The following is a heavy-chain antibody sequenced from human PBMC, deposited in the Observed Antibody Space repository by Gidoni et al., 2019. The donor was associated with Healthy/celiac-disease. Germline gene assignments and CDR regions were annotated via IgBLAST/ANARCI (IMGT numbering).Heavy chain of an antibody. V-gene: IGHV3-33*08. Sequence: QVQLVESGGGVVQPGRSLRLSCAASGFTFSSYGMHWVRQAPGKGLGWVAVIWYEGSNKYYADSVKGRFTISRDNSKNTLYLQMNSLRAEDTAVYYCAREVGLDWDYYYGMDVWGQGTTVTVSS. CDR3: AREVGLDWDYYYGMDV. CDR1: GFTFSSYG. D-gene: IGHD2-8*02. CDR2: IWYEGSNK. J-gene: IGHJ6*02.